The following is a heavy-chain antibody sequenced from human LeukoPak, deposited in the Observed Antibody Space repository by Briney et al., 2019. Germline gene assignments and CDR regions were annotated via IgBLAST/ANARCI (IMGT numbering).Heavy chain of an antibody. J-gene: IGHJ4*02. Sequence: PGGSLRLSCAASGFTFSRYWMSWVRQTPQKGLEWVANIKQDGSETYYVDSVKGRFTISRDNAKNSLYLQMNSLRAEDTAVYYCAKPYSSGWYSDFDYWGQGTLVTVSS. CDR1: GFTFSRYW. CDR2: IKQDGSET. CDR3: AKPYSSGWYSDFDY. V-gene: IGHV3-7*03. D-gene: IGHD6-19*01.